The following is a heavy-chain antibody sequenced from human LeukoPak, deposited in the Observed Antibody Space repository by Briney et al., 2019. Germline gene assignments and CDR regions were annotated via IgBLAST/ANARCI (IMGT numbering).Heavy chain of an antibody. Sequence: GGSLRLSRAASGFTFSSYAMSWVRQAPGKGLEWVSAISGSGGSTYYADSVKGRFTISRDNSKNTLFLQMNSLRAEDAALYYCAKQSFLEYFFDNWGQGTLVTVSS. V-gene: IGHV3-23*01. CDR2: ISGSGGST. CDR1: GFTFSSYA. D-gene: IGHD3-3*01. CDR3: AKQSFLEYFFDN. J-gene: IGHJ4*02.